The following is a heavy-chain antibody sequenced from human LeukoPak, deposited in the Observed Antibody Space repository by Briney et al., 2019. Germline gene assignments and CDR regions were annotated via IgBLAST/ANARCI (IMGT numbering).Heavy chain of an antibody. CDR3: ARSLYSSKEPDY. Sequence: GGSLRLSCAASGFTFSSYAMSWVRQAPGKGLEGGSYISSGSSTTYYADSVKGRFTISRDNAKNSLYLQMNSLRVEDTAVYYCARSLYSSKEPDYWGQGTLVTVSS. CDR2: ISSGSSTT. D-gene: IGHD6-19*01. V-gene: IGHV3-48*04. J-gene: IGHJ4*02. CDR1: GFTFSSYA.